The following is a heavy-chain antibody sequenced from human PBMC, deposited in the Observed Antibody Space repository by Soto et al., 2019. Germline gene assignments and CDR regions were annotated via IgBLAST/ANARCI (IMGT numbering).Heavy chain of an antibody. V-gene: IGHV4-34*01. CDR3: ARVPGP. CDR1: DGSFSGYY. CDR2: INNSGST. Sequence: SETLSLTCAVYDGSFSGYYWSWIRQPPGKGLEWIREINNSGSTNYNPSLKSRVTISVDRSKNQFSLKLSSVTAANTAVYYCARVPGPWGQGTLVTVSS. J-gene: IGHJ5*02.